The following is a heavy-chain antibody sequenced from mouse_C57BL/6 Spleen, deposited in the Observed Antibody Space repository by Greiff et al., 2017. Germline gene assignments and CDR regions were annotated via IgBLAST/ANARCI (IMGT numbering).Heavy chain of an antibody. CDR3: ARGVFAY. Sequence: QVQLQQPGAELVMPGASVKLSCKASGYTFTSYWMHWVKQRPGQGLEWIGEIDPSDSYTNYNQKFKGKSTLTVDKSSSTAYMQLSSLTAEDSAVYYCARGVFAYWCQGTLVTVSA. CDR1: GYTFTSYW. J-gene: IGHJ3*01. CDR2: IDPSDSYT. V-gene: IGHV1-69*01.